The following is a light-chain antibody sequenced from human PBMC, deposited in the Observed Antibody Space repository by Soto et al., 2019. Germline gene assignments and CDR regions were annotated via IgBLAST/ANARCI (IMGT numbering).Light chain of an antibody. V-gene: IGKV3-11*01. Sequence: EIVLTQSPATLSLSPGERATLSCRASQSVSSYLAWYQQNPGQAPRLLIYDASNRATGIPARFSGSGSGTDFTLTISRLEPEDFAVYYCQQRSNWTFGGGTQVEIK. CDR3: QQRSNWT. CDR2: DAS. CDR1: QSVSSY. J-gene: IGKJ4*01.